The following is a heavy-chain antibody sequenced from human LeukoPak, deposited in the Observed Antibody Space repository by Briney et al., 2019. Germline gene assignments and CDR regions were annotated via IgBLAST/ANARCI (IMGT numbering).Heavy chain of an antibody. D-gene: IGHD2-2*02. V-gene: IGHV1-24*01. Sequence: ASVKVSCKVSGYTLTELSMHWVRQAPGKGLEWVGGFDPEDGETIYAQKFQGRVTMTEDTSTDTAYMELSSLRSEDTAVYYCATWLGYCSITSCYSPSGYYYGMDVWGQGTTVTVSS. J-gene: IGHJ6*02. CDR2: FDPEDGET. CDR1: GYTLTELS. CDR3: ATWLGYCSITSCYSPSGYYYGMDV.